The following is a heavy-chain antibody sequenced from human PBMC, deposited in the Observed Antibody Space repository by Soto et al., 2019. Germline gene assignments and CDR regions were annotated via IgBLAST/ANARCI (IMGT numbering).Heavy chain of an antibody. J-gene: IGHJ4*02. CDR1: GYTFTSYG. CDR2: IGAYNGNT. D-gene: IGHD3-9*01. V-gene: IGHV1-18*04. CDR3: ARGFTTYYDILTGSVYFDY. Sequence: ASVKVSCKASGYTFTSYGISWVRQAPGQGLEWMGWIGAYNGNTNYAQKLQGRATMTTDTSTSTAYMELRSLRSDDTAVYYCARGFTTYYDILTGSVYFDYWGQGTLVTVSS.